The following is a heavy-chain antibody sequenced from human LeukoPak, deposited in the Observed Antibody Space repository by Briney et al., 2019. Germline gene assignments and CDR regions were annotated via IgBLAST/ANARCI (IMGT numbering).Heavy chain of an antibody. V-gene: IGHV4-38-2*02. CDR2: IYHSGST. CDR3: ARGLNDSWTGENY. Sequence: SETLSLTCTVSGYSISSGYYWGWIRPPPGKGLEWIGSIYHSGSTNYNPSLKSRVTISLDTSMSQFSLKVRYVTAADTAVYYCARGLNDSWTGENYWGQGTLVTVSS. CDR1: GYSISSGYY. J-gene: IGHJ4*02. D-gene: IGHD3-3*01.